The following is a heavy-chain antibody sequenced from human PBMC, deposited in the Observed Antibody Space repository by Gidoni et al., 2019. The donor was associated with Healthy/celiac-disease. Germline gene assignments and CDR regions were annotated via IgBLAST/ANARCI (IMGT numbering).Heavy chain of an antibody. CDR1: GFTFDDYA. Sequence: EVQLVESGGGLVQPGRSLRLSCAASGFTFDDYAMHWVRQAPGKGLEWVSGISWNSGSIGYADSVKGRFTISRDNAKNSLYLQMNSLRAEDTALYYCAKDTGIAAAYYYYYGMDVWGQGTTVTVSS. CDR3: AKDTGIAAAYYYYYGMDV. J-gene: IGHJ6*02. D-gene: IGHD6-13*01. V-gene: IGHV3-9*01. CDR2: ISWNSGSI.